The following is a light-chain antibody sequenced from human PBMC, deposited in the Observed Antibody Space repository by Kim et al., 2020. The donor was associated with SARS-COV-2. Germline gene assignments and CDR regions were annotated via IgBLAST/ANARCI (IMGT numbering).Light chain of an antibody. CDR2: EVS. Sequence: PGQSITISCTGTSSDIGSYNLVSGYQQHPGKAPKLMIYEVSQRPSGVSNRFSGSKSGNTASLTISGLQAEDEADYYCCSYAGSSSVFGGGTQLTVL. CDR3: CSYAGSSSV. CDR1: SSDIGSYNL. J-gene: IGLJ2*01. V-gene: IGLV2-23*02.